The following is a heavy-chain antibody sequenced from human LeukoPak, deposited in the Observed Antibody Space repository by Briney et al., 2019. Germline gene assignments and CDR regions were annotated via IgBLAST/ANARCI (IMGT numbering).Heavy chain of an antibody. CDR2: ISWNSGSI. Sequence: QPGRSLRLSCAASGFTFDDYAMHWVRQAPGKGLEWVSGISWNSGSIGYADSVKGRFTTSRDNAKNSLYLQMNSLRAEDMALYYCAKNLLRKTAAGKRDAFDIWGQGTMVTVSS. CDR3: AKNLLRKTAAGKRDAFDI. V-gene: IGHV3-9*03. D-gene: IGHD6-13*01. CDR1: GFTFDDYA. J-gene: IGHJ3*02.